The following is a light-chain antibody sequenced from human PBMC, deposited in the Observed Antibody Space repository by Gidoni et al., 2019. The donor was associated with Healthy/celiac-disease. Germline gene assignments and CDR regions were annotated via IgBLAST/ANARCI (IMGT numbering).Light chain of an antibody. CDR2: GAY. CDR1: QSVSSSY. CDR3: QQVGRT. J-gene: IGKJ5*01. V-gene: IGKV3-20*01. Sequence: DIVLTQSPGTLSLSPGERATLSCRASQSVSSSYLDWYQQKPGQATRLLIYGAYSRATGIPDRFSGSGSGTDFTITISRLEPEDFAVYYCQQVGRTFGQGTRLEIK.